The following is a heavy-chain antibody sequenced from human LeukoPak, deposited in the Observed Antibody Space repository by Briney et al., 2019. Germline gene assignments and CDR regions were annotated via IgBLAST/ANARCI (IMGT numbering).Heavy chain of an antibody. CDR2: ISDTGDST. J-gene: IGHJ4*02. V-gene: IGHV3-23*01. Sequence: GGSLRLSCAASGFTFSRYGMTWVRQAPGKGLEWVSTISDTGDSTYYADSVKGRFTISRDNSENTLYLQMNSLRAEDTAVYYCAKAGDFWSGYSPALIDYWGQGTLVTVSS. CDR1: GFTFSRYG. CDR3: AKAGDFWSGYSPALIDY. D-gene: IGHD3-3*01.